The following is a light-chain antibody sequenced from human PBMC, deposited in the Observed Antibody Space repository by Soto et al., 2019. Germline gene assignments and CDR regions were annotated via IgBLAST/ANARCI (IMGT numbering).Light chain of an antibody. CDR3: QQRSNWPLT. J-gene: IGKJ5*01. CDR2: DAS. Sequence: SVFTHSPATLSLSPGERATLCCRASQSVSSYLAWYQQKPGQAPRLLIYDASNRATGIPARFSGSGSGTDFTLTISSLEPEDFAVYYCQQRSNWPLTFGQGTRLEIK. CDR1: QSVSSY. V-gene: IGKV3-11*01.